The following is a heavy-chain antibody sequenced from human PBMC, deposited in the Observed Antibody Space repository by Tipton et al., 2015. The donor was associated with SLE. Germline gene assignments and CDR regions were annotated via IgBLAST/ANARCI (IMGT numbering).Heavy chain of an antibody. CDR1: GGSFSGYY. D-gene: IGHD3-10*01. V-gene: IGHV4-31*11. Sequence: TLSLTCAVYGGSFSGYYWSWIRQHPGKGLEWIGYIYYSGSTYYNPSLKSRVTISVDTSKNQFSLKLSSVTAADTAVYYCARSSRDAFDIWGQGTMVTVSS. CDR2: IYYSGST. CDR3: ARSSRDAFDI. J-gene: IGHJ3*02.